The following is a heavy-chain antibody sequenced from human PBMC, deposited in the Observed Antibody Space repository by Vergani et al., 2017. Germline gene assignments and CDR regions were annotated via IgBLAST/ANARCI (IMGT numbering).Heavy chain of an antibody. CDR1: GFTFSSYS. Sequence: EVQLVESGGGLFKPGGSLRLSCAASGFTFSSYSMNWVRQAPGKGLEWVSSISSSSSYIYYADSVKGRLTISRDNAKNSLYLQMNSLSAEDTAVYYCARDQIPFTYYYDTLGYWGQGTLVTVSS. D-gene: IGHD3-22*01. CDR2: ISSSSSYI. J-gene: IGHJ4*02. CDR3: ARDQIPFTYYYDTLGY. V-gene: IGHV3-21*01.